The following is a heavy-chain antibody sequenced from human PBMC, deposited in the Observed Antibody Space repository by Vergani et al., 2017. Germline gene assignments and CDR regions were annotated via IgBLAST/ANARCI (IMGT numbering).Heavy chain of an antibody. CDR3: AKDSIVVVPTATDSYDASGYFNWFDP. CDR1: GFTFSTYW. V-gene: IGHV3-7*01. J-gene: IGHJ5*02. CDR2: IKQDGSDK. D-gene: IGHD2-2*01. Sequence: EVKLVESGGGLVQPGGSLRLSCAASGFTFSTYWMSWVRQAPGKGLEWVANIKQDGSDKYYVDSVKGRFNISRDNAKNSLYLQMNSLKAEDTAVYYCAKDSIVVVPTATDSYDASGYFNWFDPWGQGTLVTVSS.